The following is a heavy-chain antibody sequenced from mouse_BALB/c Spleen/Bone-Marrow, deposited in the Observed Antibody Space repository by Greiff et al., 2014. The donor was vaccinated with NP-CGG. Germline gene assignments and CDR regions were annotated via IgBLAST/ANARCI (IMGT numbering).Heavy chain of an antibody. Sequence: VKLMESGPGLVAPSQSLSITCTVSGFSLTSYGVHWVRQPPGKGLEWLGVIWAGGSINYNSALMSRLSISKDNSKSQVFLKMNSLQTDDTAMYYCAREGLLLYRGFAYWGQGTLVTVSA. CDR2: IWAGGSI. V-gene: IGHV2-9*02. D-gene: IGHD2-10*01. CDR3: AREGLLLYRGFAY. J-gene: IGHJ3*01. CDR1: GFSLTSYG.